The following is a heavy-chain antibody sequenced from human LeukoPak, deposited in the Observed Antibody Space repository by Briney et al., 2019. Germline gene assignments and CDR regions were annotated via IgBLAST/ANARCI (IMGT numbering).Heavy chain of an antibody. CDR3: ARVDSSSWYRPWFDP. CDR1: GGSISSYY. V-gene: IGHV4-59*01. Sequence: PSETLSLTCTVSGGSISSYYWSWIRQPPGKGLEWIGYIYYSGSTNYNPSLKSRVTISVDTSKNQFSLKLSSVTAADTAVYYCARVDSSSWYRPWFDPWGQGTLVTVSS. D-gene: IGHD6-13*01. J-gene: IGHJ5*02. CDR2: IYYSGST.